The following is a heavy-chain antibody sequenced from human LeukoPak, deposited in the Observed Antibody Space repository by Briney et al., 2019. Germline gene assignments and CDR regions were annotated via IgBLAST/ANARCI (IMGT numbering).Heavy chain of an antibody. V-gene: IGHV3-30*02. D-gene: IGHD2-2*01. J-gene: IGHJ4*02. CDR1: GFTFSSYA. CDR3: AKGGRYCSSTSCFVLDY. CDR2: IRYDGSNK. Sequence: GGSLRLSCAASGFTFSSYAMHWVRQAPGKGLEWVAFIRYDGSNKYYADSVKGRFTISRDNSKNTLYLQMNSLRAEDTAVYYCAKGGRYCSSTSCFVLDYWGQGTLVTVSS.